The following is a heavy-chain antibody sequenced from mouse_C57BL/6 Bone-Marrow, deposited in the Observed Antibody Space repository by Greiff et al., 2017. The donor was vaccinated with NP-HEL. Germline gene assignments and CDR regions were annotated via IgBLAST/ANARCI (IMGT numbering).Heavy chain of an antibody. D-gene: IGHD1-1*01. V-gene: IGHV1-19*01. CDR3: ARGPNYYGSSLWYFDV. J-gene: IGHJ1*03. CDR1: GYTFTDYY. CDR2: INPYNGGT. Sequence: VQLQQSGPVLVKPGASVKMSCKASGYTFTDYYMNWVKQSHGKSLEWIGVINPYNGGTSYNQKFKGKATLTVDKSSSTAYMELNSLTSEDSAVYYCARGPNYYGSSLWYFDVWGTGTTVTVSS.